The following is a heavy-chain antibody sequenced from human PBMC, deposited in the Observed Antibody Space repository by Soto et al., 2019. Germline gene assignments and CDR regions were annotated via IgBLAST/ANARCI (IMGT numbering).Heavy chain of an antibody. V-gene: IGHV4-4*07. CDR3: AKDRSTMRWFDP. D-gene: IGHD1-1*01. CDR1: GASVRSYH. CDR2: VQMSGTT. Sequence: SETLSLTCAVSGASVRSYHWSWIRQAAGKGLEWIGRVQMSGTTNYNPSLKTRVTMSLDTSKNEVSLRMTSVTAADTAVYFCAKDRSTMRWFDPWGQGILVTDSS. J-gene: IGHJ5*02.